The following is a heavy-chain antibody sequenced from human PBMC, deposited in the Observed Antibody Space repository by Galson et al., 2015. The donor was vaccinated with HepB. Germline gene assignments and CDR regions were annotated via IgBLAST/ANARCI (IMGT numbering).Heavy chain of an antibody. CDR3: ARDASGSGWGGNWFDP. V-gene: IGHV3-7*03. Sequence: SLRLSCAASGFTFSSYWMSWVRQAPGKGLEWVANIKQDGSEKYYVDSVKGRFTISRDNAKNSLYLQMNSLRAEDTAVYYCARDASGSGWGGNWFDPWGQGTLVTVSS. J-gene: IGHJ5*02. D-gene: IGHD6-19*01. CDR1: GFTFSSYW. CDR2: IKQDGSEK.